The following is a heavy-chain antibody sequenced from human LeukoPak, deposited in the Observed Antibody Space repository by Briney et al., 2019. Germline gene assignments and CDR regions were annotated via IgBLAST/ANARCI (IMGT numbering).Heavy chain of an antibody. Sequence: PSETLSLTCTVSGGSISSSSYYWGWIRQPPGKGLEWIGSIYYSGSTYYNPSLKSRVTISVDTSKNQFSLKLSSVTAADTAVYYCARQTDLYSSSSGWYFDLWGRGTLVTVSS. D-gene: IGHD6-6*01. CDR3: ARQTDLYSSSSGWYFDL. CDR2: IYYSGST. V-gene: IGHV4-39*01. J-gene: IGHJ2*01. CDR1: GGSISSSSYY.